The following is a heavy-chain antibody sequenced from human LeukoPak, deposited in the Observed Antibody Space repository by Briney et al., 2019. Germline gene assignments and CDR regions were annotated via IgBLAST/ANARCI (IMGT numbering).Heavy chain of an antibody. CDR1: GFTFSSYW. J-gene: IGHJ4*02. CDR3: ARENPVGLYYFDY. D-gene: IGHD1-26*01. Sequence: GGSLRLSCAASGFTFSSYWMHWVRQAPGKGLVWVSRINSDGSSTSYADSVKGRFTISRDNAKNTLYLQMNSLRAEDTAVYYCARENPVGLYYFDYWGQGTLVTVSS. V-gene: IGHV3-74*01. CDR2: INSDGSST.